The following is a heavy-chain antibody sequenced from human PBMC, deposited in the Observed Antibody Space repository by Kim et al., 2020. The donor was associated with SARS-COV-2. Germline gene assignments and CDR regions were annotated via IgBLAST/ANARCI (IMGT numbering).Heavy chain of an antibody. J-gene: IGHJ6*02. Sequence: GGSLRLSCAASGFTFSGSAMHWVRQASGKGLEWVGRIRSKANSYATAYAASVKGRFTISRDDSKNTAYLQMNSLKTEDTAVYYCTRLGVGAIYYYYGMDVWGQGTTVTVSS. V-gene: IGHV3-73*01. CDR3: TRLGVGAIYYYYGMDV. CDR2: IRSKANSYAT. CDR1: GFTFSGSA. D-gene: IGHD1-26*01.